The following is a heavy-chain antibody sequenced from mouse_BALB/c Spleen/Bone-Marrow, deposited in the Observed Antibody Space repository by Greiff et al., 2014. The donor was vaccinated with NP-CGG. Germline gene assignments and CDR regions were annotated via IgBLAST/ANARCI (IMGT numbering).Heavy chain of an antibody. CDR1: GYTFTDYW. CDR2: IDTSDSYT. Sequence: QVQLKDSGAELVMPGASAKMSCKASGYTFTDYWMHWVKQRPGQGLEWIGAIDTSDSYTSYNQKFKGKATLTVDESSSTAYMQLSSLTSEDSAVYYCARGDWDDAYWGQGTLVTVSA. D-gene: IGHD4-1*01. CDR3: ARGDWDDAY. J-gene: IGHJ3*01. V-gene: IGHV1-69*01.